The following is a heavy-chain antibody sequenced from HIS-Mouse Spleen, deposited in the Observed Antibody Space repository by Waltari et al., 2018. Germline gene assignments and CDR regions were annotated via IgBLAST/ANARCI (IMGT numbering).Heavy chain of an antibody. CDR3: ARKRTASGWFDP. J-gene: IGHJ5*02. Sequence: QLQLQESGPGLVKPSETLSLTCTVSGGSISSSSYYWGWIRQPPGKGLEWIGSIYYSGDTHYNPSLKSRVTISVDTSKNQFSLKLSSVTAADTAVYYCARKRTASGWFDPWGQGTLVTVSS. D-gene: IGHD2-21*02. V-gene: IGHV4-39*01. CDR2: IYYSGDT. CDR1: GGSISSSSYY.